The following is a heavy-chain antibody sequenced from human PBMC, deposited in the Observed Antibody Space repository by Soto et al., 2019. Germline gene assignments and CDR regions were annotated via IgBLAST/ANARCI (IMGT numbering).Heavy chain of an antibody. V-gene: IGHV1-69*04. J-gene: IGHJ4*02. CDR2: IIPILGIA. CDR3: ARDSPIGSTFSGYDAIDH. D-gene: IGHD5-12*01. CDR1: GGTFSSYT. Sequence: GASVKVSCKASGGTFSSYTISWVRQAPGQGLEWMGRIIPILGIANYAQKFQGRVTITADKSTSTAYMELNSLRSGDTAVYYCARDSPIGSTFSGYDAIDHWGQGTLVTVSS.